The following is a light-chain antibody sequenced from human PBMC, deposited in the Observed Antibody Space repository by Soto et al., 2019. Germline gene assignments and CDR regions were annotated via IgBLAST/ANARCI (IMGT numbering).Light chain of an antibody. CDR2: EVS. CDR1: SSDIGNYDF. V-gene: IGLV2-14*01. J-gene: IGLJ2*01. CDR3: SSYTTSTSFIL. Sequence: QSVLTQPASVSGSPGXXXXXXXTGTSSDIGNYDFVSWYQQVPGTAPKAMIYEVSSWPSGVSNRFSGSKSGNTASLTISGLQAEDEAYYYCSSYTTSTSFILFGGGTKLTVL.